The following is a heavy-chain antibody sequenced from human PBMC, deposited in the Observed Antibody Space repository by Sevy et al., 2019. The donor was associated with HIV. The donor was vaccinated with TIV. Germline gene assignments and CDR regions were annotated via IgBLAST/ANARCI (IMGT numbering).Heavy chain of an antibody. D-gene: IGHD2-21*01. J-gene: IGHJ3*02. CDR1: GYIFSGYN. CDR3: VREDINAPRTLVSSDI. V-gene: IGHV1-2*06. CDR2: INPNSGVT. Sequence: ASVKVSCKSTGYIFSGYNMHWVRQAPGQGLEWMALINPNSGVTIYAHNFRGRVSVTRDTSMSTAYMELSGLTSDDTAVYYCVREDINAPRTLVSSDIWGQGTMVTVSS.